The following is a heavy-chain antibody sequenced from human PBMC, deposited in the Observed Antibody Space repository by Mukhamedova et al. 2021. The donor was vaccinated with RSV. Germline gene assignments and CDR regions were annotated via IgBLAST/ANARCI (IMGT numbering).Heavy chain of an antibody. Sequence: INAGNGNTKYSQKFQGRVTITRDTSASTAYMELSSLRSEDTAVYYCARSFTILLLADWFDPWGQGTLVTVSS. CDR3: ARSFTILLLADWFDP. V-gene: IGHV1-3*01. CDR2: INAGNGNT. J-gene: IGHJ5*02. D-gene: IGHD3-9*01.